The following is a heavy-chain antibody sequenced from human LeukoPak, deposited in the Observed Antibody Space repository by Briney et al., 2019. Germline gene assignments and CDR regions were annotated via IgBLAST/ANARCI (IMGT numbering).Heavy chain of an antibody. D-gene: IGHD1-20*01. V-gene: IGHV3-23*01. J-gene: IGHJ5*02. CDR3: AKDGYNWNVNWFDP. Sequence: GGSLRLSCAASGFTFSSYAMSWVRQAPGKGLEWVSAISGSGGSTYYADSVKGRFTISRDNSKNTLYLQMNSLRAEDTAVYYCAKDGYNWNVNWFDPLGPGNPGHRLL. CDR2: ISGSGGST. CDR1: GFTFSSYA.